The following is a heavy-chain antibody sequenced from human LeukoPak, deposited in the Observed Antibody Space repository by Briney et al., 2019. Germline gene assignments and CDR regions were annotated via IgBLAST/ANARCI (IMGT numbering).Heavy chain of an antibody. CDR1: GYTFTSYG. J-gene: IGHJ5*02. V-gene: IGHV1-18*01. CDR2: ISAYNGNT. CDR3: ARERSSGYSLGWFDP. Sequence: ASVKVSCKASGYTFTSYGISWVRQAPGQGLEWMGWISAYNGNTNYAQKLQGRVTMTTDTSTSTAYMELRSLRSDDTAVYYCARERSSGYSLGWFDPWGQGTLVTVSS. D-gene: IGHD3-22*01.